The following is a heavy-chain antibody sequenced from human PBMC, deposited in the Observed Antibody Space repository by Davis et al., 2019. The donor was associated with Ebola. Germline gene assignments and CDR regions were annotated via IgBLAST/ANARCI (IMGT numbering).Heavy chain of an antibody. Sequence: SETLSLTCTVPGGSISSYYWSWIRQPPGKGLEWIGYIYYSGSTNYNPSLKSRVTISVDTSKNQFSLKLRSVTAADTAVYYCARVDDGGVDYWGQGTLVTVSS. V-gene: IGHV4-59*01. J-gene: IGHJ4*02. CDR3: ARVDDGGVDY. CDR1: GGSISSYY. CDR2: IYYSGST. D-gene: IGHD2-15*01.